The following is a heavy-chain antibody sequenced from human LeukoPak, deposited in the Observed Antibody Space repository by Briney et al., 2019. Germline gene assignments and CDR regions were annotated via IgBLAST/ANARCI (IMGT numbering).Heavy chain of an antibody. J-gene: IGHJ4*02. V-gene: IGHV3-23*01. CDR2: ISASGGGT. CDR3: ANRPRLSSSWPKGGCEY. Sequence: GGSLRLSCAASGFTFSNNAMSWVRQSPGKGLEWVSAISASGGGTYYADSVKGRFTISRDNSKNTLYLQMNSLRAEDTAVYYCANRPRLSSSWPKGGCEYWGQGTLVTVSS. D-gene: IGHD6-13*01. CDR1: GFTFSNNA.